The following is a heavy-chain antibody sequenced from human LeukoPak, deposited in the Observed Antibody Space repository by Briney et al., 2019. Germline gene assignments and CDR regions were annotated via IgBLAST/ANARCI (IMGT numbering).Heavy chain of an antibody. D-gene: IGHD3-9*01. V-gene: IGHV1-3*01. CDR2: INGDNGNT. CDR1: GYTFTTYA. CDR3: ARAPYDILTGYSLNWFDP. J-gene: IGHJ5*02. Sequence: ASVTVSCTASGYTFTTYAMHWVRPAPGQRLEWMGWINGDNGNTKYSQKFQGRVTITRDTSAYTGYMELRGLSSADTAVYFCARAPYDILTGYSLNWFDPWGQGTLVTVSS.